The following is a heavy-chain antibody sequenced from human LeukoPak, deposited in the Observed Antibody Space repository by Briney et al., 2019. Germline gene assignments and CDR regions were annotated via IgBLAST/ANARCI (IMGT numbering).Heavy chain of an antibody. J-gene: IGHJ4*02. V-gene: IGHV4-59*11. CDR1: GGSISSHY. Sequence: SETLSLTCTVSGGSISSHYWSWIRQPPGKGLEWIGYIYYSGSTNYNPSLKSRVTISVDTSKNQFSLKLSSVTAADTAVYYCARVGCSSTSCYNFDYWGQGTLVTVSS. CDR2: IYYSGST. CDR3: ARVGCSSTSCYNFDY. D-gene: IGHD2-2*02.